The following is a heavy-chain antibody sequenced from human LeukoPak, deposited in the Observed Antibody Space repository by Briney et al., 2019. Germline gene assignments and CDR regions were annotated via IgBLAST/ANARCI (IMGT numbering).Heavy chain of an antibody. Sequence: GGSLRLSCAASGFTFSTYSLNWVRQAPGMGLEWVSSISSSGSYIYYADSLKGRFTISRDNAKNSLYLQMNSLRAEDTAVYYCARGDNWNFAYLDYWGQGTLVTVSS. V-gene: IGHV3-21*01. CDR1: GFTFSTYS. J-gene: IGHJ4*02. CDR2: ISSSGSYI. D-gene: IGHD1-1*01. CDR3: ARGDNWNFAYLDY.